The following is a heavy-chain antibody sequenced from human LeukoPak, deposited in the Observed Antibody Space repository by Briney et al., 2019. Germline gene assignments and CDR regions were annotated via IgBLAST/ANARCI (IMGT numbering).Heavy chain of an antibody. J-gene: IGHJ4*02. Sequence: PGGSLRLSCAASGFTFSSYAMSWVRQAPGKGLEWVSAISGSGGSTYYADSVKGRFTISRDNSKNTLYLQMNSLRAEDTAVYYCAKMNRITIFGVVIIFGYFDYWGQGTLVTVSS. CDR3: AKMNRITIFGVVIIFGYFDY. D-gene: IGHD3-3*01. CDR2: ISGSGGST. CDR1: GFTFSSYA. V-gene: IGHV3-23*01.